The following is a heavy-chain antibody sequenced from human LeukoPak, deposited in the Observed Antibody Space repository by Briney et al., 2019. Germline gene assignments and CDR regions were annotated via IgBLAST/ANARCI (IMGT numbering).Heavy chain of an antibody. CDR1: GYTFTSYG. D-gene: IGHD3-10*01. CDR3: ARVRAKYGSGSYCFDY. CDR2: ISAYNGNT. Sequence: GASVKVSCKASGYTFTSYGISWVRQAPGQGLEWMGWISAYNGNTNYAQKLQGRVTMTTDTSTSTAYMELRSLRSDDTAVYYCARVRAKYGSGSYCFDYWGQGTLVTVSS. V-gene: IGHV1-18*01. J-gene: IGHJ4*02.